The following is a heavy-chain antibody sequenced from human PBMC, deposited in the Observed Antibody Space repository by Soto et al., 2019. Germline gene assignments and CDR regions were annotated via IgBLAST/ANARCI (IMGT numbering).Heavy chain of an antibody. J-gene: IGHJ3*02. V-gene: IGHV3-33*01. CDR2: IWYDGSNK. Sequence: QVQLVESGGGVVQPGRSLRLSCAASGFTFSSYAMHWVRQAPGKGLEWVAVIWYDGSNKYYVDSVKGRFTISRDNSKNTLCLQMNSLRAEDTAVYYCAREDNAFAIWGQGTMVTVSS. CDR3: AREDNAFAI. CDR1: GFTFSSYA.